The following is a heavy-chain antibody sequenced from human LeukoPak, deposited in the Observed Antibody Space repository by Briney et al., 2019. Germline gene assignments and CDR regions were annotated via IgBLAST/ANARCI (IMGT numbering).Heavy chain of an antibody. D-gene: IGHD3-22*01. CDR3: ARSRYYDSSGYYY. CDR2: IYYSGST. V-gene: IGHV4-59*01. CDR1: GGSISSYY. J-gene: IGHJ4*02. Sequence: PSETLSLTCTVSGGSISSYYWSWIRQPPGKGLEGIGYIYYSGSTNYNPSLKSRVTISVDTSKNQFSLKLSSVTAADTAVYYCARSRYYDSSGYYYWGQGTLVTVSS.